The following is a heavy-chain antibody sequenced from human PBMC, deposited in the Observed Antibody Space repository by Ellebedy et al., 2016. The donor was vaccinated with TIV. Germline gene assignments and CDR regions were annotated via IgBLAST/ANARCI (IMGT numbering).Heavy chain of an antibody. CDR2: IKPSGGDK. J-gene: IGHJ4*02. D-gene: IGHD4-17*01. CDR3: SRELYGDCGSYFDY. CDR1: GYTFSSYQ. V-gene: IGHV1-46*01. Sequence: AASVKVSCKASGYTFSSYQMHWVRQAPGQGLEWMGTIKPSGGDKNYAQKFQGRVIMTREKYTSTVYIELRSLRSEDTAVYYCSRELYGDCGSYFDYWGQGTLVTVSS.